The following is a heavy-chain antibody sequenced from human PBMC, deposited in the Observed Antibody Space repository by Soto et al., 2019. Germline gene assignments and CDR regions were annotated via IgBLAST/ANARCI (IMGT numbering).Heavy chain of an antibody. J-gene: IGHJ6*02. D-gene: IGHD6-25*01. Sequence: SQTLSLTCAISGDSVSSNNAAWNWIRQSPSRGLECLGRTYYRSKWYNHYAVSVRSRITVTPDKSKNQFSLKLSSVTAADTAVYYCARTKTGGRAAAASRGYYYYGMDVWGQGTTVTVSS. CDR2: TYYRSKWYN. CDR1: GDSVSSNNAA. CDR3: ARTKTGGRAAAASRGYYYYGMDV. V-gene: IGHV6-1*01.